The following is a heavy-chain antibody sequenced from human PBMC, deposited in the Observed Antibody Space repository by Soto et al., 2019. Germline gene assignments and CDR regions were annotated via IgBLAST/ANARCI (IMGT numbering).Heavy chain of an antibody. V-gene: IGHV1-69*13. CDR1: GGTFSSYA. CDR3: ARGTTVVTPDFDY. D-gene: IGHD4-17*01. J-gene: IGHJ4*02. Sequence: SVKVSCKASGGTFSSYAISWVRQAPGQGLEWMGGIIPIFGTANYAQKFQGRVTITADESTSTAYMELSSLRSEGTAVYYCARGTTVVTPDFDYWGQGTLVTVSS. CDR2: IIPIFGTA.